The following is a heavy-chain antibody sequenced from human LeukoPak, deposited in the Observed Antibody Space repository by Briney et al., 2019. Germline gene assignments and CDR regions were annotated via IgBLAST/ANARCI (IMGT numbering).Heavy chain of an antibody. Sequence: GGSLRLSCAASGIIFSSYAMSWVRQAPGKGLEWVSAISGSGGSTYYADSVQGRFTISRDNSKNTLYLQMNSLRAEDTAVYYCAKVGCSSTSCYRGIDYWGQGTLVTVSS. J-gene: IGHJ4*02. V-gene: IGHV3-23*01. D-gene: IGHD2-2*01. CDR2: ISGSGGST. CDR1: GIIFSSYA. CDR3: AKVGCSSTSCYRGIDY.